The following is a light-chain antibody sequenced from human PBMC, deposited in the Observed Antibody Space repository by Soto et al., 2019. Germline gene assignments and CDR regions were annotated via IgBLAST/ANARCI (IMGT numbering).Light chain of an antibody. CDR2: DAS. J-gene: IGKJ4*01. V-gene: IGKV3-20*01. CDR1: QSVGRNY. Sequence: EIVLTQSPGTLSLSPGERATLSCRARQSVGRNYLAWYQQKPGQAPRLLIYDASSRATSIPDRFSGSGSGTDFTLTISRLEPEDFAVYYCQQYASSPLTFGGGTKVEIK. CDR3: QQYASSPLT.